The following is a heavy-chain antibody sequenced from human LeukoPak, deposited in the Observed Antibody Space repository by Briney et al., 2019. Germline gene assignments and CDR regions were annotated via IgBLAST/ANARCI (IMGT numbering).Heavy chain of an antibody. CDR3: ASFSGYYYYMDV. V-gene: IGHV3-7*01. CDR2: INQDGSEK. CDR1: GFTFSSYG. D-gene: IGHD1-26*01. J-gene: IGHJ6*03. Sequence: GGSLRLSCAASGFTFSSYGMHWVRQAPGEGLEWVANINQDGSEKQYVDSVKGRFTISRDNAKNSLYLQMNSLRAEDTAVYYCASFSGYYYYMDVWGKGTTVIISS.